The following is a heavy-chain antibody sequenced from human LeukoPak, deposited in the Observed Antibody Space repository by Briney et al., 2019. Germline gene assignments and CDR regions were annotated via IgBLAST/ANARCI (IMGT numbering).Heavy chain of an antibody. CDR1: GFTFTSYW. CDR3: ARRRYYYDSSGYYYQTYYFDY. V-gene: IGHV3-7*01. Sequence: GGSLRLSCAASGFTFTSYWMSWVHQAPGKGLEWVANIKQDGSEKYYVDSVKGRFTISIDNAKNSLYLQMNSLRAEDTAVYYCARRRYYYDSSGYYYQTYYFDYWGQGTLVTVSS. CDR2: IKQDGSEK. D-gene: IGHD3-22*01. J-gene: IGHJ4*02.